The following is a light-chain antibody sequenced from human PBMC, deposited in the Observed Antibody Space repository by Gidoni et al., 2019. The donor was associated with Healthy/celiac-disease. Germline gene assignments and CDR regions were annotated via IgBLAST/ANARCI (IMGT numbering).Light chain of an antibody. Sequence: IVMTQSPSPLSVSAGERATLSCRASPSVSSNLAWYQQKPGQAPRLLIYGASTRATGIPARFSGSGSGTEFTLTISSLQSEDFAVYYCQQYNNWPPLTFGGGTKVEIK. J-gene: IGKJ4*01. CDR3: QQYNNWPPLT. CDR2: GAS. V-gene: IGKV3-15*01. CDR1: PSVSSN.